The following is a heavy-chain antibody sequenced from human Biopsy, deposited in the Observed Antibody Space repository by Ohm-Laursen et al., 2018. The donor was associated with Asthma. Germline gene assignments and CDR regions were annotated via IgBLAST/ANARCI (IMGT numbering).Heavy chain of an antibody. Sequence: SLRLSCSASGFSFSHSAIHWVRQAPGKGLEWVGVISKDASTQDYADSVKGRFTMARDNSKNTLDLQMNSLREEDTALYYCGRERSYMVDYWGQGTLVTVSS. CDR1: GFSFSHSA. J-gene: IGHJ4*02. CDR2: ISKDASTQ. V-gene: IGHV3-30*01. CDR3: GRERSYMVDY. D-gene: IGHD3-10*01.